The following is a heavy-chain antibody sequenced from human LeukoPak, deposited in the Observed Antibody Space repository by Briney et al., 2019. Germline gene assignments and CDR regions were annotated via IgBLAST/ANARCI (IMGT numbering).Heavy chain of an antibody. CDR2: ISAYNGNT. V-gene: IGHV1-18*01. CDR1: GYTFTSYG. Sequence: ASVKVSCKASGYTFTSYGISWVRQAPGQGLEWKGWISAYNGNTNYAQKLQGRVTMTTDTSTSTAYMELRSLRSDDTAVYYCARVSGDYAVPNYYYYMDVCGKGTTVTVSS. D-gene: IGHD4-17*01. J-gene: IGHJ6*03. CDR3: ARVSGDYAVPNYYYYMDV.